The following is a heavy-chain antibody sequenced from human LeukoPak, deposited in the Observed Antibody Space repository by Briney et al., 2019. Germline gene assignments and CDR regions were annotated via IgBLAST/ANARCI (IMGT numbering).Heavy chain of an antibody. V-gene: IGHV3-23*01. J-gene: IGHJ4*02. CDR3: TKGLRPIGWLAQDF. CDR2: ISGSGDVT. CDR1: GFTFSSYS. Sequence: GGSLRLSCVASGFTFSSYSMSWVRQAPGKGLEWVSDISGSGDVTKYADSVKGRFTISRDNSKNTVYLQMDSLRAEDAAMYYCTKGLRPIGWLAQDFWGQGTLVTVSS. D-gene: IGHD3-10*01.